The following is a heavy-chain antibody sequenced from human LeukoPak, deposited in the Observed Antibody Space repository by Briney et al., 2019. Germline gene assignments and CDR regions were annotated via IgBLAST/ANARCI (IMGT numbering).Heavy chain of an antibody. CDR1: GGSISSSNYY. CDR3: ARHASVSGNWPRPLDY. D-gene: IGHD3-3*01. Sequence: SETLSLTCTVSGGSISSSNYYWGWVRQPPGKGLEWIANIYYSGSTYYSPSLRSRVTISVDTSKNQFSLKLTSVTAADTAVYYCARHASVSGNWPRPLDYWGPASLVTVSS. J-gene: IGHJ4*02. CDR2: IYYSGST. V-gene: IGHV4-39*01.